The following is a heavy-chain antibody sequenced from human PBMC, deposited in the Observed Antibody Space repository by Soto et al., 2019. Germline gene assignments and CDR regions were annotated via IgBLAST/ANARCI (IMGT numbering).Heavy chain of an antibody. CDR1: GFIFGSYA. D-gene: IGHD3-3*01. CDR2: LSTDGSTP. Sequence: QVQLVESGGGVVQPGESLRLSCAASGFIFGSYAMNWVRQVPGKGPEWVAVLSTDGSTPYYADSVRGRFTISRDNSKSTLFLQMNSLRAEDTAIYFCAKSYDLWSPYLSFGDQRDPWGQVTLVTVSS. CDR3: AKSYDLWSPYLSFGDQRDP. V-gene: IGHV3-30*16. J-gene: IGHJ5*02.